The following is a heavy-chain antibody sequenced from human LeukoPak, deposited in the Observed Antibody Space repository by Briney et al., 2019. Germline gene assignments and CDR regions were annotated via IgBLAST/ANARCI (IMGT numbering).Heavy chain of an antibody. CDR1: GFNFSSYG. J-gene: IGHJ4*02. V-gene: IGHV3-30*02. Sequence: GGSLRLSCAASGFNFSSYGMHWVRQAPGKGLEWVAFIRYDGNNKYYADSVKGRFTISRDNSKNTLYLQMNSLSAEDTAVYYCAKLISPYDYWGQGTLVTVSS. CDR2: IRYDGNNK. CDR3: AKLISPYDY.